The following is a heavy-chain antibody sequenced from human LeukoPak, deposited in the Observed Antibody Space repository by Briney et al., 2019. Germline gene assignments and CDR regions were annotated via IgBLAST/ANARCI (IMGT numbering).Heavy chain of an antibody. D-gene: IGHD4-17*01. V-gene: IGHV4-30-2*01. CDR3: ARRYGDYAYHFDY. J-gene: IGHJ4*02. CDR1: GGSISSGGYY. CDR2: IYHSGST. Sequence: PSETLSLTCTVSGGSISSGGYYWSWIRQPPGKGLEWIGYIYHSGSTYYNPSLKSRVTISVDRSKRQFSLNLSSVTAADTAVYYCARRYGDYAYHFDYWSQGTLVTVSS.